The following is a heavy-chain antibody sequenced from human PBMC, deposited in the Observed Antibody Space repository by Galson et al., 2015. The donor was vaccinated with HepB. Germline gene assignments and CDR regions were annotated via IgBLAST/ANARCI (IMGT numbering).Heavy chain of an antibody. Sequence: SLRLSCAASGFTFSNYAMSWVRQAPGKGLEWVALMSYDGSNKYYADSVKGRFTISRDNSKKTLYLQMNSLRPEDTAVYYCARALYYDILTGYYDVGEDDGFDIWGQGTMVTVSS. D-gene: IGHD3-9*01. J-gene: IGHJ3*02. V-gene: IGHV3-30-3*01. CDR3: ARALYYDILTGYYDVGEDDGFDI. CDR1: GFTFSNYA. CDR2: MSYDGSNK.